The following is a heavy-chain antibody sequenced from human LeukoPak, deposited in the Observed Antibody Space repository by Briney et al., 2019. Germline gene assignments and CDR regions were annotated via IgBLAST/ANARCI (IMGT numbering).Heavy chain of an antibody. J-gene: IGHJ4*02. CDR1: GYTFTSYG. D-gene: IGHD2-21*02. V-gene: IGHV1-18*01. CDR2: ISPYNGNT. Sequence: ASVKVSCKPSGYTFTSYGISWVRQAPGQGLEGMGWISPYNGNTNYTQKLQGRVTMTTDTSTSTAYMEMRSLRSDDTAVYYCARDLIETYCGGDCHPTLFDYWGQGTLVTVSS. CDR3: ARDLIETYCGGDCHPTLFDY.